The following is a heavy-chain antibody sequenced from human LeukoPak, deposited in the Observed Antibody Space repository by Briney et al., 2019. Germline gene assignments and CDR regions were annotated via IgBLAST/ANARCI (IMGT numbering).Heavy chain of an antibody. CDR3: ARDPDYYDGRVVDF. V-gene: IGHV3-21*01. Sequence: GGSLRLSCVASGFPFSSVGMNWVRQAPGKGLEWVSYISSDPSHTYYADSVRGRFTISRDNAKHSLYLQMDNLRTEDTAMYYCARDPDYYDGRVVDFWGQGTRVTVSS. D-gene: IGHD3-22*01. CDR2: ISSDPSHT. J-gene: IGHJ4*02. CDR1: GFPFSSVG.